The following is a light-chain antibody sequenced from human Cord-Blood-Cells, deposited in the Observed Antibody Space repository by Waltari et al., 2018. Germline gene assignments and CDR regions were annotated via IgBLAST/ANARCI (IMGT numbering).Light chain of an antibody. CDR3: QTWGTGIQV. V-gene: IGLV4-69*01. J-gene: IGLJ3*02. CDR2: LNSDGSH. Sequence: QLVLTQSPSASASLGASVKLTCTLSSGHSSYXXXXXXQQPEKGPRYLMKLNSDGSHSKGDGIPERFSDASCGAERYLTISSLQSEDEADYYCQTWGTGIQVFGGGTKLTVL. CDR1: SGHSSYX.